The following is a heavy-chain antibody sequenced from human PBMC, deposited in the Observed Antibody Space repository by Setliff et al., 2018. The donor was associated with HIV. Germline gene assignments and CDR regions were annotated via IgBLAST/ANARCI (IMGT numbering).Heavy chain of an antibody. CDR3: ARGRTGHDY. J-gene: IGHJ4*02. V-gene: IGHV4-59*01. Sequence: SETLSLTCTVSGGSINNYYWSWIRQPPGKGLEWIGYIYFNGNTNFNPSLESRLTMSVDSSKNQFSLKLSSVTAADTAVYYCARGRTGHDYWGQGTLVTVSS. CDR1: GGSINNYY. CDR2: IYFNGNT.